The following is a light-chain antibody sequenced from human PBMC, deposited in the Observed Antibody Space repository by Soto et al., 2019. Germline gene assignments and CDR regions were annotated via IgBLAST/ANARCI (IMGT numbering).Light chain of an antibody. CDR1: QSVSSA. Sequence: TVMTQSPATLSVSPGERATLSCRASQSVSSAFAWYQQKPGLPPRLLIYDASTRATGIPARFSGSGSGTDFTLTISSLQAEDVAVYYCQQYNNWPYTFGQGTKVDI. V-gene: IGKV3-15*01. CDR2: DAS. J-gene: IGKJ2*01. CDR3: QQYNNWPYT.